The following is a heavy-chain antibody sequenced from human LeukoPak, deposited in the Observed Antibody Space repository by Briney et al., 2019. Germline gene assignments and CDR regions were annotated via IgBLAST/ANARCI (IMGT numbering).Heavy chain of an antibody. Sequence: GASLKISPKGSGYSFTSYWIGWVRQLPGKGLEWMGIIYPGDSDTRYSPSFQGQVTISADKSISTAYLQWSSLKASDTAMYYCARQKSSSGWYYFDYWGQGTLVTVSS. CDR1: GYSFTSYW. V-gene: IGHV5-51*01. D-gene: IGHD6-19*01. J-gene: IGHJ4*02. CDR2: IYPGDSDT. CDR3: ARQKSSSGWYYFDY.